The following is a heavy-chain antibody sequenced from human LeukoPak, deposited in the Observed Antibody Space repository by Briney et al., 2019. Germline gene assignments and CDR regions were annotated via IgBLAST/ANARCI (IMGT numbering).Heavy chain of an antibody. CDR1: GFTFSDYY. D-gene: IGHD3-16*01. Sequence: PGGSLRLSCATSGFTFSDYYMSWIRQAPGKGLEWLSYISGDGGDINYADSVEGRFTVSRDNAKNALYLQMNSLRAEDTAVYYCAKRNGGLMYYYYYMDVWGKGTTVTVSS. CDR3: AKRNGGLMYYYYYMDV. V-gene: IGHV3-11*01. J-gene: IGHJ6*03. CDR2: ISGDGGDI.